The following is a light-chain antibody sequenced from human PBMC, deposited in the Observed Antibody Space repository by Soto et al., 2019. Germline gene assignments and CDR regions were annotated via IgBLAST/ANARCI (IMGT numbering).Light chain of an antibody. CDR3: QQYDSSPVT. Sequence: EIVLTQSPGTLSLSPGERATLSCRASQSVSSSFLAGYQQKPGQAPRLLIYGASSRATGIPDRFSGSGSGTDFTLTISRLEPEDFAVYYCQQYDSSPVTFGQGTKVEIK. CDR1: QSVSSSF. CDR2: GAS. V-gene: IGKV3-20*01. J-gene: IGKJ1*01.